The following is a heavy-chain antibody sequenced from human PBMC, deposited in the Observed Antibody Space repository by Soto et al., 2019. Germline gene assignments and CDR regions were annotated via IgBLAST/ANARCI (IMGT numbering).Heavy chain of an antibody. Sequence: GGSLRLSCAASGFTFSSYARHWVRQAPGKGLEWVAVISYDGSNKYYADSVKGRFTISRDNSKNTLYLQMNSLRAEDTAVYYCARWDPDDYYYYGMDVWGQGTTVTVSS. J-gene: IGHJ6*02. CDR1: GFTFSSYA. D-gene: IGHD1-26*01. V-gene: IGHV3-30-3*01. CDR2: ISYDGSNK. CDR3: ARWDPDDYYYYGMDV.